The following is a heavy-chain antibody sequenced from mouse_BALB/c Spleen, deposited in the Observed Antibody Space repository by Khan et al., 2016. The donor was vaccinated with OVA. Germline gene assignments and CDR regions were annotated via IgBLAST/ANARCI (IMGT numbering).Heavy chain of an antibody. V-gene: IGHV5-9*03. CDR1: GFTFSSYT. J-gene: IGHJ3*01. CDR2: ISSGGDNT. D-gene: IGHD2-1*01. CDR3: ARSNYGNFAH. Sequence: EVELVESGGGLVKPGGSLKLSCAASGFTFSSYTMSWVRQTPEKRLEWVATISSGGDNTYYPDSVKGRFTISRDNAKNKLYLQRSSLRSEDTALYYCARSNYGNFAHWGQGTLVTVSA.